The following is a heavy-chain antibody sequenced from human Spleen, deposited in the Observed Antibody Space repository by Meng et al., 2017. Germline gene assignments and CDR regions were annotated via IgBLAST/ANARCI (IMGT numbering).Heavy chain of an antibody. CDR2: INHSGST. CDR3: ARGPTTMAHDFDY. J-gene: IGHJ4*02. D-gene: IGHD4-11*01. CDR1: GGSFSDYY. Sequence: HGPLQQVGAVLLKPSVTLSRPCVGAGGSFSDYYGCWIRHPPGKGLEWIGEINHSGSTNYNPSLESRATISVDTSQNNLSLKLSSVTAADSAVYYCARGPTTMAHDFDYWGQGTLVTVSS. V-gene: IGHV4-34*01.